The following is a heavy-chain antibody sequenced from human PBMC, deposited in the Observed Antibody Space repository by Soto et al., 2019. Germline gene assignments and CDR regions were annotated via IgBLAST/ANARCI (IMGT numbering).Heavy chain of an antibody. D-gene: IGHD5-18*01. CDR2: MNPNSGNT. J-gene: IGHJ6*02. Sequence: GASVKVSCKASGYTFTSYDINWVRQATGQGLEWMGWMNPNSGNTGYAQKFQGRVTMTRNTSISTAYMELSSLRSEDTAVYYCARGGYSYGCHLSSSYYGTDVRRHGPTVTVPS. V-gene: IGHV1-8*01. CDR3: ARGGYSYGCHLSSSYYGTDV. CDR1: GYTFTSYD.